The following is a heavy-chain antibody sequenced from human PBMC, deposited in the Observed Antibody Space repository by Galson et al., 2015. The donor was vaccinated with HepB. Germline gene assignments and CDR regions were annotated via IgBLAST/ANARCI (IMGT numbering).Heavy chain of an antibody. D-gene: IGHD6-13*01. J-gene: IGHJ4*02. CDR2: IYSGGST. Sequence: SLRLSCAASGFTVSSNYMSWVRQAPGKGLEWVSVIYSGGSTYYADSVKGRFTISRDNSKNTLYLQMNSLRAEDTAVYYCARGTSSSSWSNFDYWGQGTLVTVSS. CDR3: ARGTSSSSWSNFDY. V-gene: IGHV3-66*02. CDR1: GFTVSSNY.